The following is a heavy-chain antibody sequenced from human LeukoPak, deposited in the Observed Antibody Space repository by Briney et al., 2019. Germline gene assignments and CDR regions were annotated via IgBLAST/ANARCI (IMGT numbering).Heavy chain of an antibody. D-gene: IGHD1-26*01. CDR3: ARGGGYSQSPPDY. J-gene: IGHJ4*02. Sequence: ASVKVSCKASGYTFTSYYMHWVRQAPGQGLEWMGMINPGGGSTSYAQKFQGRVTMTRDKSNSTAYMELSRLRFDDTAVYYCARGGGYSQSPPDYWGQGTLVTVSS. CDR1: GYTFTSYY. V-gene: IGHV1-46*01. CDR2: INPGGGST.